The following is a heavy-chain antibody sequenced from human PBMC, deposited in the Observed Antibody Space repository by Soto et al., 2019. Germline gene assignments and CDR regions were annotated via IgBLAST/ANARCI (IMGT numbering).Heavy chain of an antibody. D-gene: IGHD5-12*01. J-gene: IGHJ5*02. V-gene: IGHV3-11*01. CDR3: ARAGGHARGPGGGQGWFDP. CDR1: GFTFSDYY. CDR2: ISSSGSTI. Sequence: PGGSLRLSCAASGFTFSDYYMNWIRQAPGKGLEWVSYISSSGSTIYYADSVKGRFTISRDNAKNSLYLQMYSLRAEDTAVYYCARAGGHARGPGGGQGWFDPWGQGTLVTVSS.